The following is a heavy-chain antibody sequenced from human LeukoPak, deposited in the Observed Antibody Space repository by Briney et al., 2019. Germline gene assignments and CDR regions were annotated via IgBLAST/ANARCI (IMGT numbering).Heavy chain of an antibody. CDR1: GFSFSDHY. Sequence: GGSLRLSCAASGFSFSDHYMSWIRQAPGKGLEWVSYISNTGSTIYYADPVKGRFTISRDNAKNSLYLQMNSLRAEDTAMYYCARDASGAFDIRGQGTMVTVSS. V-gene: IGHV3-11*01. J-gene: IGHJ3*02. CDR3: ARDASGAFDI. D-gene: IGHD1-26*01. CDR2: ISNTGSTI.